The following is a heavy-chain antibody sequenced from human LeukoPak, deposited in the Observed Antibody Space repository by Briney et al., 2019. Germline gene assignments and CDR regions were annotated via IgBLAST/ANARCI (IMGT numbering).Heavy chain of an antibody. V-gene: IGHV1-2*02. CDR2: INPKSVGT. Sequence: ASVKVSCKASGYTFTNSYIHWVRQAPGQGLEWMGSINPKSVGTKYAQKFQGRSSMTRDTSISTAYMELASLTSDDTAVYYCARAGGRSWFDPWGQGTLVTVSS. D-gene: IGHD1-26*01. CDR3: ARAGGRSWFDP. CDR1: GYTFTNSY. J-gene: IGHJ5*02.